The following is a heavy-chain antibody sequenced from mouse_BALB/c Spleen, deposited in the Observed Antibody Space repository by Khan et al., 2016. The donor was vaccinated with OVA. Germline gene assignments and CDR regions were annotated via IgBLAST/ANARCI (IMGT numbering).Heavy chain of an antibody. J-gene: IGHJ2*01. CDR1: GDSITSGY. D-gene: IGHD1-2*01. CDR3: ARYNGLYYFDY. V-gene: IGHV3-8*02. CDR2: INYSGST. Sequence: EVQLQESGPSLVKPSQSLSLTCSVTGDSITSGYWNWIRKFPGNKLDYMGYINYSGSTYYYPSLKSRIFITRHTSKNHYYLQQMSVTTADKATYYCARYNGLYYFDYWGQGTTLTVSS.